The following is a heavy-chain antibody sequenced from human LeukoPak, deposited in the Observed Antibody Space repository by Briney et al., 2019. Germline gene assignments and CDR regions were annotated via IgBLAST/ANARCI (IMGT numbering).Heavy chain of an antibody. CDR1: GGSISSGGYY. J-gene: IGHJ4*02. CDR2: IYTSGST. CDR3: ALSSGWYSSR. Sequence: KASQTLSLTCTVSGGSISSGGYYWSWIRQPAGKGLEWIGRIYTSGSTNYNPSLKSRVTMSVDTSKNQFSLKLSSVTAADTAVYYCALSSGWYSSRWGQGTLVTVSS. D-gene: IGHD6-19*01. V-gene: IGHV4-61*02.